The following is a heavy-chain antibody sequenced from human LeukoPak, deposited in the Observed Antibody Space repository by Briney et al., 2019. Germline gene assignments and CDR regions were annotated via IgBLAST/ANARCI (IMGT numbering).Heavy chain of an antibody. CDR2: IYSGAGAGT. J-gene: IGHJ4*02. V-gene: IGHV3-53*01. Sequence: GGSLRLSCAASGFIVSNNYMTWVRQAPGKGLEWVAVIYSGAGAGTYYADSVKGRFTISRDNSKNTLYLQMDSLRAEDTAVYYCASYWGSYRSLDYWGQGTQVTVSS. D-gene: IGHD3-16*02. CDR1: GFIVSNNY. CDR3: ASYWGSYRSLDY.